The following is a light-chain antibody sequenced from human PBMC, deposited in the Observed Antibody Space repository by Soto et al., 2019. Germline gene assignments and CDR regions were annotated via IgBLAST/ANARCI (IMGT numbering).Light chain of an antibody. CDR1: QSVDKNY. V-gene: IGKV3-20*01. J-gene: IGKJ4*01. Sequence: EIVLTQSPGTLSLSPGERATLSCRASQSVDKNYLAWYQQKPGQAPRLLIYRAFNRATGYPDRFSGSGSGTNFTLTIGRLEPEDFAVYYCQQNASSPLTFGGGTKVEI. CDR3: QQNASSPLT. CDR2: RAF.